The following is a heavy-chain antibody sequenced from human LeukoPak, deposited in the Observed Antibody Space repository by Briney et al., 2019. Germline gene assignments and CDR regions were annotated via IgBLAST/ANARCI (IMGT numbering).Heavy chain of an antibody. V-gene: IGHV4-61*02. J-gene: IGHJ4*02. D-gene: IGHD3-9*01. CDR3: ARGGGGILTGFLFGY. CDR1: GGSISSGSYY. CDR2: IYTSGST. Sequence: SETLSLTCTVSGGSISSGSYYWSWIRQPAGKELEWIGRIYTSGSTNYNPSLKSRVTISVDTSKNQFSLRLSSVTAADTAVYYCARGGGGILTGFLFGYWGQGTLVTVSS.